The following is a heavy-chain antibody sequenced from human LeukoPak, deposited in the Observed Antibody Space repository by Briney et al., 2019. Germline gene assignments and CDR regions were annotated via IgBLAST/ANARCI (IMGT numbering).Heavy chain of an antibody. CDR1: GYTFTNYY. CDR3: AREHGSGSYYTE. Sequence: ASVTVSYKASGYTFTNYYMHWVRQAPGQGLEWMGIINPSGGSTSYAQKFQGRVTMTRDTSTSTVYMELSSLRSEDTAVYYCAREHGSGSYYTEWGQGTLGTVSS. CDR2: INPSGGST. D-gene: IGHD3-10*01. J-gene: IGHJ4*02. V-gene: IGHV1-46*01.